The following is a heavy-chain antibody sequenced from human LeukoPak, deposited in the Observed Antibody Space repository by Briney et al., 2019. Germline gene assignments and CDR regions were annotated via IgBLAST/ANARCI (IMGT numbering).Heavy chain of an antibody. V-gene: IGHV3-64*01. D-gene: IGHD6-6*01. CDR2: ISSNGGST. Sequence: GGSLRLSCAASGFTFSSYAMHWVRQAPGKGLEYVSAISSNGGSTYYANSVKGRFTISRDNSKNTLYLQMGSLRAEDMAVYYCASGAQPYSSSSPVDYWCQGTLVTVSS. CDR3: ASGAQPYSSSSPVDY. J-gene: IGHJ4*01. CDR1: GFTFSSYA.